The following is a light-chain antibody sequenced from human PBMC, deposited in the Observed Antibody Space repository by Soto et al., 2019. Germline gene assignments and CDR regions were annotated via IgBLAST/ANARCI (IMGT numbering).Light chain of an antibody. CDR1: QSVLYSSNNR. CDR2: WSS. Sequence: DIVITQSPDSLAVSLGERATINCKSSQSVLYSSNNRLAWFQQKPGQPPKLLIYWSSTRKSGVPDRFSGSGSGTDFTLTISSLQAEDVAVYYCQQYYAIPWTFGQGTKVEIK. V-gene: IGKV4-1*01. CDR3: QQYYAIPWT. J-gene: IGKJ1*01.